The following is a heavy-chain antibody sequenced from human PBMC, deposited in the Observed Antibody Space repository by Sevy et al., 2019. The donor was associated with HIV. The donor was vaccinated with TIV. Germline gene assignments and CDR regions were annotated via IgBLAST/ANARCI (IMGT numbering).Heavy chain of an antibody. CDR2: ISSSSSTI. Sequence: GESLKISCAASGFTFSSYSMNWVRQAPGKGLEWVSYISSSSSTIYYADSVKGRFTISRDNAKNSLYLQMNSLRDEDTAVYYCARDSVTDGIRPYGIVGATPRYWGQGTLVTVSS. V-gene: IGHV3-48*02. D-gene: IGHD1-26*01. CDR1: GFTFSSYS. CDR3: ARDSVTDGIRPYGIVGATPRY. J-gene: IGHJ4*02.